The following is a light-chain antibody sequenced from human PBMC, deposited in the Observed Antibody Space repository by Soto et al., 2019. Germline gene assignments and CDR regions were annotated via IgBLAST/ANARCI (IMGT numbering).Light chain of an antibody. Sequence: DIVMTQSPDSLAVSLGERATINCKSSQSVLYSSNNKNYLAWYQQQPGQHPKLLIYWASTRESGVPDRFSGSGSGTDFTLTISSLQAEDVAVYYFQPYYSTPWTVGQGTKVEIK. V-gene: IGKV4-1*01. J-gene: IGKJ1*01. CDR1: QSVLYSSNNKNY. CDR2: WAS. CDR3: QPYYSTPWT.